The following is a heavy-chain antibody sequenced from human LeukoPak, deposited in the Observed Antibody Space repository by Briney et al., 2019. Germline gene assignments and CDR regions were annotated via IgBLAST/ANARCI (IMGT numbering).Heavy chain of an antibody. Sequence: GGSLRLSCAASGFTFSSYEMNWVRQAPGKWLEWVSAISGSGGSTYYADSVKGRFTISRDNSKNTLYLQMNSLKTEDTAVYYCTTDPPRLHGWELLAIDYWGQGTLVTVSS. D-gene: IGHD1-26*01. CDR2: ISGSGGST. CDR1: GFTFSSYE. CDR3: TTDPPRLHGWELLAIDY. J-gene: IGHJ4*02. V-gene: IGHV3-23*01.